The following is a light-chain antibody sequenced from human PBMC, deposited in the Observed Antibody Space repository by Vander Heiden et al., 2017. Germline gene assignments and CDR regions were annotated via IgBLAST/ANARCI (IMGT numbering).Light chain of an antibody. V-gene: IGKV4-1*01. Sequence: DIVMTQSPASLTVSLGERATINCKSSQSVLYTSKNKNCLAWYQQRPGQPPKLLIYWASTRESGVPDRYSGSGSGTDFTLTISSLQAEDVAIYYCQQYYTNPPTFGGGTKVEIK. CDR1: QSVLYTSKNKNC. CDR3: QQYYTNPPT. J-gene: IGKJ4*01. CDR2: WAS.